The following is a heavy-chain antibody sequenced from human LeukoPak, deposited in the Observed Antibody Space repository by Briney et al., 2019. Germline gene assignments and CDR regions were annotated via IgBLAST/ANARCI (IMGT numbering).Heavy chain of an antibody. CDR1: GFTFSTHW. Sequence: GGSLRLSFAASGFTFSTHWMSWVRQAPGKGLEWVANINQDGSEKYYVDSVKGRFTISRDNAKNSLYLQMNSLRAEDTAVYYCARESRFYGDYYDSSGYLDYWGQGTLVTVSS. CDR2: INQDGSEK. V-gene: IGHV3-7*05. J-gene: IGHJ4*02. CDR3: ARESRFYGDYYDSSGYLDY. D-gene: IGHD3-22*01.